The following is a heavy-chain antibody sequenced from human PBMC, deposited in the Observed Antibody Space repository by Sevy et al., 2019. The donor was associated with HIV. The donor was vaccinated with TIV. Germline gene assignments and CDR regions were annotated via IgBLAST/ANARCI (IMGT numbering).Heavy chain of an antibody. CDR1: GFIFSSYE. V-gene: IGHV3-48*03. J-gene: IGHJ4*02. CDR3: ARDLPPSATTVAHSDS. CDR2: ITNSGSTV. Sequence: GGSLRLSCAASGFIFSSYEMNWVRQAPGKGLEWVSYITNSGSTVYYSDSVKGRFTISRDNAKNSVYLQMNNLRAEDTAVYYCARDLPPSATTVAHSDSWGQGTLVTVSS. D-gene: IGHD4-17*01.